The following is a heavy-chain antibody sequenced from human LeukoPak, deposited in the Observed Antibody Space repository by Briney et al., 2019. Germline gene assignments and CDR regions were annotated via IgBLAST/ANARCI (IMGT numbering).Heavy chain of an antibody. CDR3: AKRRVSGGSSLFDY. CDR2: ISASGGNT. D-gene: IGHD6-6*01. Sequence: GSLRLSCAASGFTFSSNAMSWVRQAPGKELEWVSAISASGGNTYYADSVKGRFTISRDNSKNTLYLQMNSLRAEDTAVYYCAKRRVSGGSSLFDYWGQGTLVTVSS. CDR1: GFTFSSNA. J-gene: IGHJ4*02. V-gene: IGHV3-23*01.